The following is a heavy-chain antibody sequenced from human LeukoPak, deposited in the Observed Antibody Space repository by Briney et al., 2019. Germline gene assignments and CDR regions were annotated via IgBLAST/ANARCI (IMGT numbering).Heavy chain of an antibody. D-gene: IGHD6-13*01. CDR3: ARESRGSGYSSSPSFD. J-gene: IGHJ4*02. CDR1: GDSVSSNSAA. CDR2: TYYRSKWYN. Sequence: SQTLALTCAISGDSVSSNSAAWNWIRQSPSRGLEWLGRTYYRSKWYNDYAVSVKSRITINPDTSKNQFSLQLNSVTPEDTAVYYCARESRGSGYSSSPSFDWGQGTLVTVSS. V-gene: IGHV6-1*01.